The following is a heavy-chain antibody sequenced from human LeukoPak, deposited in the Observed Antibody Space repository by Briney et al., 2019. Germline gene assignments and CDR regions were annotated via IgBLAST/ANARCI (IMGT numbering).Heavy chain of an antibody. Sequence: KTGGSLRLSCAASGFTFSYAWMSWVRQAPGKGLEWVGCVKSKTDGGTTDYAAPVKGRFTISRDDSKSTLYLQMNSLKTEDTAVYYCTIPFTMVRGVIPGYWGQGTLVTVSS. CDR1: GFTFSYAW. CDR2: VKSKTDGGTT. CDR3: TIPFTMVRGVIPGY. D-gene: IGHD3-10*01. V-gene: IGHV3-15*01. J-gene: IGHJ4*02.